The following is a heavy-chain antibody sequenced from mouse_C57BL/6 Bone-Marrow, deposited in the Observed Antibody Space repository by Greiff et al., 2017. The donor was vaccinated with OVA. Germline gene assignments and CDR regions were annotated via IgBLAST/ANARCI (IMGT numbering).Heavy chain of an antibody. V-gene: IGHV1-64*01. CDR3: ASPAYLLYAY. CDR2: IHPNSGST. J-gene: IGHJ3*01. Sequence: QVQLQQPGAELVKPGASVKLSCKASGYTFTSYWLHWVKQRPGQGLEWIGMIHPNSGSTNYNEKFKSKATLTVDKSSSAAYMQLSSLTSEDSAVYYWASPAYLLYAYWGQGTLVTVSA. D-gene: IGHD2-10*01. CDR1: GYTFTSYW.